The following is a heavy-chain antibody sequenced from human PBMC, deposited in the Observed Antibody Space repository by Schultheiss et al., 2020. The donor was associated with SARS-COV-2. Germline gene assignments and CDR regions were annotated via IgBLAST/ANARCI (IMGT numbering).Heavy chain of an antibody. J-gene: IGHJ4*02. CDR3: ARDRYSSPYYFDY. CDR2: ISSSGSST. CDR1: GFTFSSYE. Sequence: GGSLRLSCAASGFTFSSYEMNWVRQAPGKGLEWVSYISSSGSSTYYADSVKGRFTISRDNAKKSLYLQMNSLRAEDTAVYYCARDRYSSPYYFDYWGQGTLGTVSS. V-gene: IGHV3-48*03. D-gene: IGHD6-6*01.